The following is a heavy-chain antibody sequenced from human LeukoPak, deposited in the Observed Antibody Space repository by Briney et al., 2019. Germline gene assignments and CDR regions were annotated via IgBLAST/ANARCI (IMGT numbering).Heavy chain of an antibody. J-gene: IGHJ4*02. D-gene: IGHD2-2*01. Sequence: SETLSLTCAVYGGSFSGYYWSWIRQPPGKGLEWIGEINHSGSTNYNPSLKSRVTISVDTSKNQFSLKLSSVTAADTAVYYSATYWTSTSCYAGFDYWGQGTLVTVSS. CDR1: GGSFSGYY. V-gene: IGHV4-34*01. CDR3: ATYWTSTSCYAGFDY. CDR2: INHSGST.